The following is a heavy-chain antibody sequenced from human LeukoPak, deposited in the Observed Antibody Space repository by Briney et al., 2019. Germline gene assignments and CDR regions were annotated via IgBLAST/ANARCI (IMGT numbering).Heavy chain of an antibody. CDR2: ITWDGGST. J-gene: IGHJ4*02. CDR3: PKGKNTGSYLSHVDY. D-gene: IGHD3-10*01. CDR1: GFTFDDYT. Sequence: GGSLRLSCAASGFTFDDYTMHWVRQAPGKGLEWVSLITWDGGSTYYADSVEGRFTISRDNSKNSLYLQMNSLRTEDTALYYCPKGKNTGSYLSHVDYWGQGTLVTVSS. V-gene: IGHV3-43*01.